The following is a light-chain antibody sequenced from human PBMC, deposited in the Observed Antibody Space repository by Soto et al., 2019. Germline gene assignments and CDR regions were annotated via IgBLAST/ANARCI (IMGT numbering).Light chain of an antibody. J-gene: IGKJ5*01. CDR2: AAS. Sequence: DILIIQSPSSLSSSVGDRGTIACRASQSISNYLNWYQQKPGKAPNLLIYAASTLQSGVPSRFSGGGSGTDFTLTISSMQPEDFANYYCQQSYNIPRTFGQGTRMEIK. V-gene: IGKV1-39*01. CDR3: QQSYNIPRT. CDR1: QSISNY.